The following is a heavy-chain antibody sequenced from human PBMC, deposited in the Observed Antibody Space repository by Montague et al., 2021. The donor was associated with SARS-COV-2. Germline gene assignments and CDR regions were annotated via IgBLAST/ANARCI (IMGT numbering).Heavy chain of an antibody. D-gene: IGHD3-16*01. J-gene: IGHJ4*02. CDR1: GVSITSYY. V-gene: IGHV4-4*07. CDR2: IYASCST. CDR3: VRDGGNWYYFDY. Sequence: SETLSLTCSISGVSITSYYWSWVRQPAGKGLEWIGHIYASCSTKYRPSLKSRVRLSIDNPKNQFSLKLESLTAADTAVYYCVRDGGNWYYFDYWGQGALVTLSS.